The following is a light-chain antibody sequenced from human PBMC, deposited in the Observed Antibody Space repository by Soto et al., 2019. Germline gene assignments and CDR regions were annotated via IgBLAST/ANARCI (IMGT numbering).Light chain of an antibody. V-gene: IGKV3-20*01. CDR3: QRYNSYSEA. CDR1: ESISRDY. J-gene: IGKJ1*01. Sequence: EIVLTQSPGTLSLSPGQRVTLSGRSSESISRDYLAWYQQRLGQAPRLLIYGASSGATGIPDRFSGSGSGTDFTLTVSSLQPDDFATYYCQRYNSYSEAVGPGTQVEIK. CDR2: GAS.